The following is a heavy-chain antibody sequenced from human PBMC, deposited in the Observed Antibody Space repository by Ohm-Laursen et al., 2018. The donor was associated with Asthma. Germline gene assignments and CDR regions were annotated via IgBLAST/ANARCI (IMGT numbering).Heavy chain of an antibody. CDR1: GDSINSDDYY. J-gene: IGHJ6*02. CDR3: ARDGGGYGVNYYYYGMDV. CDR2: IFYNGST. Sequence: SQTLSLTWTVSGDSINSDDYYWSWVRQPPGKGLEWIGFIFYNGSTSYNPSLRSRVAISIDTSKNQFSLKVTSVIAADTAVYFCARDGGGYGVNYYYYGMDVWGQGTTVTVSS. V-gene: IGHV4-30-4*01. D-gene: IGHD5-12*01.